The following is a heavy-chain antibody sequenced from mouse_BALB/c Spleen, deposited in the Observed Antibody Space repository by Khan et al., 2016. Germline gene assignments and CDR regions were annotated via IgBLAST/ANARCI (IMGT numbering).Heavy chain of an antibody. CDR1: VFNIKDYY. CDR2: IDPENGAT. CDR3: YAIYYGSDVYFDY. Sequence: VQLKQSGAELVRSGASVKLSCTASVFNIKDYYMHWVKQRPEQGLEWIGWIDPENGATEYAPKFQGKATMTADTSSNAAYLQYSSQTSEDSSVYYCYAIYYGSDVYFDYWGQGTTLTVSS. J-gene: IGHJ2*01. D-gene: IGHD1-1*01. V-gene: IGHV14-4*02.